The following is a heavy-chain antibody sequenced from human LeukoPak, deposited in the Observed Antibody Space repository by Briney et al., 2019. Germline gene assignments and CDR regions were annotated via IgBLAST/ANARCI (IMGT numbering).Heavy chain of an antibody. CDR3: ARGKYSSGWTDVGY. V-gene: IGHV1-69*06. J-gene: IGHJ4*02. D-gene: IGHD6-19*01. CDR1: GGTFSSYA. Sequence: SVKVSCKASGGTFSSYAISWVRQAPGQGLEWMGGIIPIFGTANYAQKFQGRVTITADKPTSTAYMELSSLRSEDTAVYYCARGKYSSGWTDVGYWGQGTLVTVSS. CDR2: IIPIFGTA.